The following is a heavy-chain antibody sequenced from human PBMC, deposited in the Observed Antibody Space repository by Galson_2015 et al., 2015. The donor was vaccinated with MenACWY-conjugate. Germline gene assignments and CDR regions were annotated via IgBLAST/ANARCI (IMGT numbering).Heavy chain of an antibody. CDR3: VHIVITYGGLSGDDAFDV. CDR1: GFSLTTSGVG. V-gene: IGHV2-5*02. D-gene: IGHD3-16*01. CDR2: IYWDDDR. J-gene: IGHJ3*01. Sequence: PALVKPTQTLTLTCTFPGFSLTTSGVGVGWIRQPPGKALEWLALIYWDDDRRHSPSLRTRLAITKDTSRNQVVFTMANMDPVDTATYYCVHIVITYGGLSGDDAFDVWGLGTVVTVSS.